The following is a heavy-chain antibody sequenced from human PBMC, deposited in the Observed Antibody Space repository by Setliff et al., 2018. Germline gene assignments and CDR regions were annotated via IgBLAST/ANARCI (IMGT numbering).Heavy chain of an antibody. Sequence: PSETLSLTCSVSGDSINPYYWTWIRQPPGKGLEWIGFIYYSGATTYNPSLKSRVTISVDTSKNQFSLNLNSVTAADTAVYYCARAPPNRYSGSYEYFYMDVWGKGTTVTVSS. D-gene: IGHD1-26*01. CDR2: IYYSGAT. V-gene: IGHV4-59*01. CDR1: GDSINPYY. J-gene: IGHJ6*03. CDR3: ARAPPNRYSGSYEYFYMDV.